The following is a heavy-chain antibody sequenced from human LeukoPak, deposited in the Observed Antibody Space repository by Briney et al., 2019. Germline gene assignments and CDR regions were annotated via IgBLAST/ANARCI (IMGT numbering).Heavy chain of an antibody. CDR2: INPNSGGT. J-gene: IGHJ4*02. D-gene: IGHD3-22*01. CDR1: GYTFTGYY. Sequence: ASVKVSCKASGYTFTGYYMHWVRQAPGQGLEWMGRINPNSGGTNYAQKFQGRVTMTRDTSISTAYMELSSLRSEDTAVYYCARATAYYYDSSGYYPRRARHGFRYYFDYWGQGTLVTVSS. CDR3: ARATAYYYDSSGYYPRRARHGFRYYFDY. V-gene: IGHV1-2*06.